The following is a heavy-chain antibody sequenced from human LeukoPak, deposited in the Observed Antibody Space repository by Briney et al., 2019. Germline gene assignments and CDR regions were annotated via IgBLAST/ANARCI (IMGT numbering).Heavy chain of an antibody. Sequence: GGSLRLSCAASGITVSSNYMSWVRQAPGKGLEWVSVIYGGGSTYYADSVKGRFTIPRDNSKNTLYLQMNSLRAEDTAVYYCARVQGSGYDFDYFDYWGQGTLVTVSS. V-gene: IGHV3-66*01. CDR1: GITVSSNY. CDR3: ARVQGSGYDFDYFDY. CDR2: IYGGGST. D-gene: IGHD5-12*01. J-gene: IGHJ4*02.